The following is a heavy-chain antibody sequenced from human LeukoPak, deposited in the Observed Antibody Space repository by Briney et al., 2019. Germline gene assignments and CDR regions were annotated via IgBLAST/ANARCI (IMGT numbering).Heavy chain of an antibody. CDR1: GYSIRSGFY. D-gene: IGHD1-26*01. CDR2: IYHSGIT. CDR3: ASGETIVGATY. Sequence: SETLSLTCTVSGYSIRSGFYWGWIRQPPGKGLEWIGNIYHSGITYYTPSLKSRVTISVDTSKNQFYLKLSSVTAADTAVYYCASGETIVGATYWGQGTLVTVSS. J-gene: IGHJ4*02. V-gene: IGHV4-38-2*02.